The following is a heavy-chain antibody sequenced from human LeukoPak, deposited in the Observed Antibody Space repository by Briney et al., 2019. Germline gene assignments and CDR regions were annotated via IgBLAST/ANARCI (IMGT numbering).Heavy chain of an antibody. CDR2: IHDSGST. CDR3: ARDPGTTGGWFDP. Sequence: SGTLSLTCTVSGGSISGYYWSWIRQPPGKGLEWIGYIHDSGSTNYNSSLKSRVTISVDTSKNQFSLRLSSVTAADTAVYYCARDPGTTGGWFDPWGQGTLVTVSS. J-gene: IGHJ5*02. V-gene: IGHV4-59*01. CDR1: GGSISGYY. D-gene: IGHD1-1*01.